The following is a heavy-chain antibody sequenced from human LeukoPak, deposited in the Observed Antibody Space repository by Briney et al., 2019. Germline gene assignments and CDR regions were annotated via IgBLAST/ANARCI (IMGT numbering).Heavy chain of an antibody. Sequence: QPGGSLRLSCAASGFTFSSYAMSWVRQAPGKGPEWVSGIGNSGDRTFYADSVKGRFTISRDNAKNSLYLQMNSLRAEDTAVYYCARVLYCSGGSCYSDYGMDVWGQGTTVTVSS. V-gene: IGHV3-23*01. D-gene: IGHD2-15*01. J-gene: IGHJ6*02. CDR1: GFTFSSYA. CDR2: IGNSGDRT. CDR3: ARVLYCSGGSCYSDYGMDV.